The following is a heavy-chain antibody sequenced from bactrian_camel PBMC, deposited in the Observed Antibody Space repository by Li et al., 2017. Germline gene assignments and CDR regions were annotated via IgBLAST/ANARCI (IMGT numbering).Heavy chain of an antibody. CDR1: GLTFRNYW. V-gene: IGHV3S25*01. CDR2: INSGGGTT. Sequence: QVQLVESGGGSVQPGGSLRLSCVASGLTFRNYWMYWFRQAPRKGLEWVSRINSGGGTTYYADSVKGRFTTSREKAKNTMYLQMNSLMPEDTAVYYCLHVNSESGWGQGTQVTVS. J-gene: IGHJ4*01. D-gene: IGHD4*01. CDR3: LHVNSESG.